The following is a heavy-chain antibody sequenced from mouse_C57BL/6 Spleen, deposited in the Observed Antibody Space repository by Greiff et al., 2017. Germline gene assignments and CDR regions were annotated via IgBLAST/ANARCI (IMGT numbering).Heavy chain of an antibody. Sequence: LVESGPELVKPGASVKISCKASGYAFSSSWMNWVKQRPGKGLEWIGRLYPGDGDTNYNGKFKGKATLTADKSSSTAYMQLSSLTSEDSAVYFCAREDYAMDYWGQGTSVTVSS. CDR2: LYPGDGDT. J-gene: IGHJ4*01. V-gene: IGHV1-82*01. CDR3: AREDYAMDY. CDR1: GYAFSSSW.